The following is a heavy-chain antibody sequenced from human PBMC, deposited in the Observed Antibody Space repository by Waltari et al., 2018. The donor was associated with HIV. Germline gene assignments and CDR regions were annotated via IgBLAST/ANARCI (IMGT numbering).Heavy chain of an antibody. CDR1: GYTFSTYG. J-gene: IGHJ1*01. CDR3: ARTGIAGAGVYFQY. D-gene: IGHD6-13*01. V-gene: IGHV7-4-1*02. Sequence: QVQLVQSGSELKKPGASVKVSCKASGYTFSTYGVNWVRQAPGQGLEWMGWINTKNGSPTYGQGFTGRFGFSLDTSVSATYLQINSLKAEDTAVYYCARTGIAGAGVYFQYWGQGTLVTVSS. CDR2: INTKNGSP.